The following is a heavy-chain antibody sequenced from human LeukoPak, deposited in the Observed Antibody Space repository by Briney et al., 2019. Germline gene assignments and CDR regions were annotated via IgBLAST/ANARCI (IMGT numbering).Heavy chain of an antibody. CDR3: ARGISLAVAGTVNYYMDV. CDR1: GGSISSSSYY. CDR2: IYYSGST. V-gene: IGHV4-39*07. Sequence: PSETLSLTCTVSGGSISSSSYYWGWIRQPPGKGLEWIGSIYYSGSTYYNPSLKSRVTISVDTSKNQFSLKLSSVTAADTAVYYCARGISLAVAGTVNYYMDVWGKGTTVTVSS. J-gene: IGHJ6*03. D-gene: IGHD6-19*01.